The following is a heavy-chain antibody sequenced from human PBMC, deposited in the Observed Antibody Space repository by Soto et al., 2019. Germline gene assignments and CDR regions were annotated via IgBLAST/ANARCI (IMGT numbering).Heavy chain of an antibody. Sequence: EVQLLESGGALVQPGESLRLSCAASGFTFSFCAMSWVRQAPGKGLEWVSSMRGSNGDTYYADSVKGRFTISRDNSKNTLYLQMNSLRVEDTALYYCVKGHSDSYYYLEYWGQGALVTVSS. CDR3: VKGHSDSYYYLEY. J-gene: IGHJ4*02. CDR1: GFTFSFCA. CDR2: MRGSNGDT. D-gene: IGHD3-22*01. V-gene: IGHV3-23*01.